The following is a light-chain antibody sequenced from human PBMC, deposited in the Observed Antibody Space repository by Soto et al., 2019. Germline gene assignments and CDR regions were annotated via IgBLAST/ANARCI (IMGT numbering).Light chain of an antibody. CDR2: EVT. V-gene: IGLV2-14*01. CDR1: SSDIGTYDY. Sequence: QLVLTQPASVSGSPGQSIAISCTGTSSDIGTYDYVSWYQQLPGKAPKVLIYEVTYRPSGVSNRFSGSKSGNTASLTISGLQAEDEADYYCNSYTRDSTWVFGGGTKLTVL. J-gene: IGLJ3*02. CDR3: NSYTRDSTWV.